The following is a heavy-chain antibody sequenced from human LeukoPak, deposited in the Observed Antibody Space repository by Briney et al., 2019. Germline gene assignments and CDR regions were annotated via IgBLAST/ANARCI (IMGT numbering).Heavy chain of an antibody. CDR2: IYYSGST. CDR3: AVSSGYIYDTFDI. V-gene: IGHV4-59*08. D-gene: IGHD3-22*01. Sequence: SETLSLTCTVSGGSISSYYWSWIRQPPGKGLEWIGYIYYSGSTYHNPSLKSRVTISKDTSKNQFSLRLSSVTAADTAVYYCAVSSGYIYDTFDIWGQGTMVTVSS. CDR1: GGSISSYY. J-gene: IGHJ3*02.